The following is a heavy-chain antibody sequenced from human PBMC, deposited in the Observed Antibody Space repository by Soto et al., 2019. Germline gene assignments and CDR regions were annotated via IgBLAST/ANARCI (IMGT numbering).Heavy chain of an antibody. V-gene: IGHV1-69*01. Sequence: QVQLVQSGVEVKKPGSSVSVSCKASGDTFKNSVISWVRQAPGQGLEWMGGTIPLFGTTDYAQKFQGRLTITTEESTTTAYMEVSRLTSEDTAVYYCVAERDFGKLAVVWGQGTTVIVSS. J-gene: IGHJ6*02. CDR3: VAERDFGKLAVV. CDR2: TIPLFGTT. D-gene: IGHD1-1*01. CDR1: GDTFKNSV.